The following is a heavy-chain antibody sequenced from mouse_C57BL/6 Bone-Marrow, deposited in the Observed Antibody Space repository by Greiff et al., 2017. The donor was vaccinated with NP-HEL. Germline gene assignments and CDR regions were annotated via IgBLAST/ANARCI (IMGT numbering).Heavy chain of an antibody. CDR3: ARHEEIYYGYHYYAMDY. D-gene: IGHD2-2*01. V-gene: IGHV1-62-2*01. J-gene: IGHJ4*01. Sequence: LVESGAELVKPGASVKLSCKASGYTFTEYTIHWVKQRSGQGLEWIGWFYPGSGSIKYNEKFKDKATLTADKSSSTVYMELSRLTSEDSAVYFCARHEEIYYGYHYYAMDYWGQGTSVTVSS. CDR1: GYTFTEYT. CDR2: FYPGSGSI.